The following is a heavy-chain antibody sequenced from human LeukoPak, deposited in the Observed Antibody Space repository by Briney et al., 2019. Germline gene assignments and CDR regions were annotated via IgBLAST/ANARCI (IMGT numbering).Heavy chain of an antibody. J-gene: IGHJ4*02. CDR2: IIPIFGTG. D-gene: IGHD2-2*01. CDR1: GGTFSSYA. V-gene: IGHV1-69*01. Sequence: SVKVSCKASGGTFSSYAITRVRQAPGQGLEWMGGIIPIFGTGNYAQKFQGRVTITADESTSTAYMELSSLRSEDTAVYYCARDLEQDCSSTSCYRYFDYWGRGTLVTVSS. CDR3: ARDLEQDCSSTSCYRYFDY.